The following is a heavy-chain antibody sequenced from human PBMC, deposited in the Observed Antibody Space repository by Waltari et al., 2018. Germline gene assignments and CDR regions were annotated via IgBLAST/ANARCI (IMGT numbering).Heavy chain of an antibody. CDR3: AKDFNPNTYYYDSSGSPSDY. V-gene: IGHV3-23*01. CDR1: GFTFSSYA. Sequence: EVQLLESGGGLVQPGGSLRLSCAASGFTFSSYAMSWVRQAPGKGLEWVSAISGSGGSTYYADSVKGRFTISRDNSKNTLYLQMNSLRAEDTAVYYCAKDFNPNTYYYDSSGSPSDYWGQGTLVTVSS. D-gene: IGHD3-22*01. CDR2: ISGSGGST. J-gene: IGHJ4*02.